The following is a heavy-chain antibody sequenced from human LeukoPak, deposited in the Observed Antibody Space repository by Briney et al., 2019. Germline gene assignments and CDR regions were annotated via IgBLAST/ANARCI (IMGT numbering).Heavy chain of an antibody. CDR3: AKPDRAGDHLLLDS. CDR1: GFTCSDYA. Sequence: GGSLRLSCAASGFTCSDYAMTWVRQVPGKGLEWLSRISGRGGNTFYADSVKARFIIYRDNSRNTVHLHLTSLRVEDTAVYYCAKPDRAGDHLLLDSWGQGTLLVVSS. D-gene: IGHD2-21*02. V-gene: IGHV3-23*01. CDR2: ISGRGGNT. J-gene: IGHJ4*02.